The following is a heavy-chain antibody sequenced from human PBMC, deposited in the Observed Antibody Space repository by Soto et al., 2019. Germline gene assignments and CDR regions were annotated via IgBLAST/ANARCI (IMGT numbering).Heavy chain of an antibody. D-gene: IGHD2-15*01. CDR3: ARGLESGGTYFGH. CDR1: GFTFSSYA. CDR2: ISYDGRNK. V-gene: IGHV3-30*04. Sequence: QVQLVESGGGVVQPGRSLRLSCAASGFTFSSYAMHWVRQAPGKGLEWVAVISYDGRNKNYADAVKGRFTFSRDNSKNMLYLQMDSLRPEDTAVYYCARGLESGGTYFGHWGQGTLVTVSS. J-gene: IGHJ1*01.